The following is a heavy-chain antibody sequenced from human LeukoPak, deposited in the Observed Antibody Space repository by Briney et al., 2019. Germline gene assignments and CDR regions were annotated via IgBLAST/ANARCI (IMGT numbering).Heavy chain of an antibody. J-gene: IGHJ4*02. V-gene: IGHV3-7*03. CDR2: INQDGSER. CDR1: GFTFSSYW. D-gene: IGHD1-26*01. CDR3: ARDTAGVDY. Sequence: GGSLRLSCAASGFTFSSYWMSWVGQPPGKGLEWLANINQDGSERYYVDSVKGRFTISRDNAKNSLYLQMNSLRAQDTAIYYCARDTAGVDYWGQGTLVTVSP.